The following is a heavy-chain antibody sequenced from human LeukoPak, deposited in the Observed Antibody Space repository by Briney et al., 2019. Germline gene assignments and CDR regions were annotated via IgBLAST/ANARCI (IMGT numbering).Heavy chain of an antibody. CDR1: GFTFSSYA. Sequence: GGSLRLSCAASGFTFSSYAMYWVRQAPGKGLEWVAVVIGSSGATDYADSVKGRFTISRDNSKDTLFLQMNSLRAEDTAIYYCAKGAYDFLEIAYFDYWGQGALVTVSS. D-gene: IGHD3-3*01. CDR2: VIGSSGAT. J-gene: IGHJ4*02. V-gene: IGHV3-23*01. CDR3: AKGAYDFLEIAYFDY.